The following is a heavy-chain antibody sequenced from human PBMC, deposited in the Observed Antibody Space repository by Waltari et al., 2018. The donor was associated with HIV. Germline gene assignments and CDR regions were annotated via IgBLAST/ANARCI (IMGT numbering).Heavy chain of an antibody. J-gene: IGHJ4*02. CDR2: INAETGNT. CDR1: GYRFTDFA. D-gene: IGHD5-18*01. V-gene: IGHV1-3*01. CDR3: ASGFRETAMDIDF. Sequence: QVHLVQSGTEVKRPAAAVTVSCRASGYRFTDFAVHWVRQVPGQSLEWMGWINAETGNTKFSHKFEDRVVFDKDTSASTVYMELRRLRSEDTAVFYCASGFRETAMDIDFWGQGTLVTVSS.